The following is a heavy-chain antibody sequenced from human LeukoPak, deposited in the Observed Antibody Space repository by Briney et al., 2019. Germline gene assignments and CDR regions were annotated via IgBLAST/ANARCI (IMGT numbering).Heavy chain of an antibody. CDR1: GFTFSSYW. CDR2: IKQDGSEK. J-gene: IGHJ4*02. Sequence: PGGSLRLSCAASGFTFSSYWMSWVRQAPGKGLEWVANIKQDGSEKYYVDSVKGRFTISRDNAKNSLYLQMNSLRAKDTAVYYCAATIVDIVATDNAWGQGTLVTVSS. D-gene: IGHD5-12*01. CDR3: AATIVDIVATDNA. V-gene: IGHV3-7*01.